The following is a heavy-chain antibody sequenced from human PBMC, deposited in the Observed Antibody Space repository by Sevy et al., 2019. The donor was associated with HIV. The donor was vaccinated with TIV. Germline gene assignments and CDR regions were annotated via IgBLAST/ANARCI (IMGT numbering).Heavy chain of an antibody. J-gene: IGHJ4*02. V-gene: IGHV3-15*01. CDR3: STSYYYDSSGYFRPYYFDY. Sequence: GGSLRLSCAASGFTFSNAWMSWVRQAPGKGLEWVGRIKSKTDGGTTDYAAPVKGRFNISRDDLKNTLYLQMNSLKTEDTAVYYCSTSYYYDSSGYFRPYYFDYWGQGTLVTVSS. D-gene: IGHD3-22*01. CDR2: IKSKTDGGTT. CDR1: GFTFSNAW.